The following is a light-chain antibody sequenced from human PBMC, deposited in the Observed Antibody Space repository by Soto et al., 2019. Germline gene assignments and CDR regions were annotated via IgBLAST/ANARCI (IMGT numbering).Light chain of an antibody. V-gene: IGLV2-8*01. J-gene: IGLJ2*01. CDR2: EVS. CDR1: SSDVGVYNY. Sequence: QSALTQPPSASGSPGQSVTISCTGNSSDVGVYNYVSWYQQHPGKAPKLMIYEVSKRPSGVPDRFSGSKSGNTASLTVSGLQAEDEADYYCSSFAGNNNVVFGGGTKLTVL. CDR3: SSFAGNNNVV.